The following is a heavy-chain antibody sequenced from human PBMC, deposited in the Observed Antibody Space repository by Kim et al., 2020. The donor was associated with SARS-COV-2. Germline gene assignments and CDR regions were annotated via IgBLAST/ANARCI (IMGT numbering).Heavy chain of an antibody. V-gene: IGHV3-7*03. Sequence: KYYVDSVKGRFTISRDNAKNSLYLQMNSLRAEDPAVYYWTGQQLWDFDCWGQGTLVTVSS. J-gene: IGHJ4*02. CDR3: TGQQLWDFDC. D-gene: IGHD6-13*01. CDR2: K.